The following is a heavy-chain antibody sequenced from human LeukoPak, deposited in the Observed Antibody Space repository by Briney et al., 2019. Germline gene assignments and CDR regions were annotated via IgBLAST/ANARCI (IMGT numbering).Heavy chain of an antibody. V-gene: IGHV1-69*05. CDR2: IIPIFGTA. J-gene: IGHJ4*02. CDR3: ARGRDGYMGVENLYY. CDR1: GGTFSSYA. Sequence: SVKVSCKASGGTFSSYAISWVRQAPGQGLEWMGRIIPIFGTANYAQKFQGRVTVTTDESTSTAYMELSSLRSEDTAVYYCARGRDGYMGVENLYYRGQGTLVTVSS. D-gene: IGHD5-24*01.